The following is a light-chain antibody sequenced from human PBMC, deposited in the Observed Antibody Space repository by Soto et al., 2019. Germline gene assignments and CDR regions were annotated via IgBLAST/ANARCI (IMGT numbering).Light chain of an antibody. Sequence: QSVLTQPPSVSAAPGQKVTISCSGSSSDIGNNYVSWYQQLPGRAPKLLIYDNNKRPSGIPDRFSGSKSGTSATLGVTGLQTGDEADYYCGTWDGSLSPGWVFGTGTKVTVL. CDR3: GTWDGSLSPGWV. J-gene: IGLJ1*01. CDR1: SSDIGNNY. CDR2: DNN. V-gene: IGLV1-51*01.